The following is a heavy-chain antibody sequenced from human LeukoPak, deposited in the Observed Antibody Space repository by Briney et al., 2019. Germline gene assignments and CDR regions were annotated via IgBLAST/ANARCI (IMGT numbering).Heavy chain of an antibody. V-gene: IGHV3-74*01. CDR3: AREWALPGAYYMEV. CDR1: GFTFRTYW. J-gene: IGHJ6*03. D-gene: IGHD1-26*01. Sequence: GGSLRLPCAASGFTFRTYWMHWVRQVPGKGLVWVSRISSDGSSTIYADSVKGRFTISRDNANNTLYLQMNSLRGEDTAVYYCAREWALPGAYYMEVWGKGTTVTVSS. CDR2: ISSDGSST.